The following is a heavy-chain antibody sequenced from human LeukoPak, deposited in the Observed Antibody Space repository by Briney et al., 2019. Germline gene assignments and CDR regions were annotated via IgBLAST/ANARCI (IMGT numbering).Heavy chain of an antibody. CDR2: ISYDGSNK. Sequence: GGSLRLSCAASGFAFSSYAMHWVRQAPGKGLEWVAVISYDGSNKYYADSVKGRFTISRDNSKNTLYLQMNSLRAEDTAVYYCAREADAAVAGLDYWGQGTLVTVSS. J-gene: IGHJ4*02. CDR1: GFAFSSYA. V-gene: IGHV3-30-3*01. D-gene: IGHD6-19*01. CDR3: AREADAAVAGLDY.